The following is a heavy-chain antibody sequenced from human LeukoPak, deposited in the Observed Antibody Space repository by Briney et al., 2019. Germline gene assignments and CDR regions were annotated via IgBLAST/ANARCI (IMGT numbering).Heavy chain of an antibody. CDR3: ARGGHIWGY. CDR2: INHSGST. Sequence: SETLSLTCTVSGGSISSYYWSWIRQPPGKGLEWIGEINHSGSTNYNPSLKSRVTISVDTSKNQFSLKLSSVTAADTAVYYCARGGHIWGYWGQGTLVTVSS. D-gene: IGHD3-16*01. V-gene: IGHV4-34*01. J-gene: IGHJ4*02. CDR1: GGSISSYY.